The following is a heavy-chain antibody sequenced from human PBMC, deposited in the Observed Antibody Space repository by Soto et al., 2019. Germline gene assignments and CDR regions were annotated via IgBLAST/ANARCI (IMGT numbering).Heavy chain of an antibody. D-gene: IGHD6-13*01. V-gene: IGHV4-4*02. J-gene: IGHJ4*02. Sequence: QVQLQESGPGLVKPSGTLSLTCAVSGGSISTSNWWSWVRQPPGKGLEWIGEVYRTGSTNYNPSLESRLTISVDKSKNPSSLTLTSVTAADTAVYYCARARATIAAAAIFDCWGQGTLVTVSS. CDR3: ARARATIAAAAIFDC. CDR1: GGSISTSNW. CDR2: VYRTGST.